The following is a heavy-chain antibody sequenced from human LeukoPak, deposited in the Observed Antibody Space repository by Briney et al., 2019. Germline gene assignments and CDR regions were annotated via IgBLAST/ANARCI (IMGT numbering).Heavy chain of an antibody. CDR2: ISGSGGST. J-gene: IGHJ4*02. CDR3: ARDNGYYYDSSGYYEREWVFDY. V-gene: IGHV3-23*01. Sequence: PGGSLRLSCAASGFTFSSYAMSWVRQAPGKGLEWVSAISGSGGSTYYADSVKGRFTISRDNSKNTLYLQMNSLRAEDTAVYYCARDNGYYYDSSGYYEREWVFDYWGQGTLVTVSS. CDR1: GFTFSSYA. D-gene: IGHD3-22*01.